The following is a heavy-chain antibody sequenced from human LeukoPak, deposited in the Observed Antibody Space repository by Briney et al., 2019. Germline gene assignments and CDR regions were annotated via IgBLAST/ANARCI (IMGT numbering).Heavy chain of an antibody. D-gene: IGHD2-2*01. V-gene: IGHV4-39*01. CDR1: GGSISSSSYY. CDR2: IYYSGST. J-gene: IGHJ4*02. CDR3: ARQLGYCSSTSCYADKVDY. Sequence: SEILSLTCTVSGGSISSSSYYWGWIRQPPGKGLEWIGSIYYSGSTYYNPSLKSRVTISVDTSKNQFSLKLSSVTAADTAVYYCARQLGYCSSTSCYADKVDYWGQGTLVTVSS.